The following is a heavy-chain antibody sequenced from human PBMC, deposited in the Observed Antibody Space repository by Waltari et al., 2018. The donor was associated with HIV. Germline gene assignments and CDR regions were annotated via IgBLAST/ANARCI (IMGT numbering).Heavy chain of an antibody. D-gene: IGHD1-1*01. CDR1: GVTLSNSD. CDR3: VRICKLNCYYYYGMDV. J-gene: IGHJ6*02. V-gene: IGHV3-13*01. CDR2: IGTAGDT. Sequence: EVKLVKSGGGLVPPGGFLRLSCAASGVTLSNSDLPWVRQATGKGLEWVSGIGTAGDTYYPGSVKGRFTISRENAKNSLHLQMNSLRAGDTAVYYCVRICKLNCYYYYGMDVWGQGTTVTVSS.